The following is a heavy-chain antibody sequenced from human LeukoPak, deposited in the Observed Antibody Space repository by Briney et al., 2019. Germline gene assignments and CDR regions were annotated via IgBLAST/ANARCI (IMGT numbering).Heavy chain of an antibody. V-gene: IGHV1-2*02. Sequence: ASVKVSCTASGYTFTGYYMHWVRQAPGQGLEWMGWINSNSGGTNYAQKFQGRVTMTRDTSISTAYMELSRLRSDDTAVYYCASIQHSGWGFDYWGQRTLVTVSP. CDR3: ASIQHSGWGFDY. D-gene: IGHD5-18*01. J-gene: IGHJ4*02. CDR1: GYTFTGYY. CDR2: INSNSGGT.